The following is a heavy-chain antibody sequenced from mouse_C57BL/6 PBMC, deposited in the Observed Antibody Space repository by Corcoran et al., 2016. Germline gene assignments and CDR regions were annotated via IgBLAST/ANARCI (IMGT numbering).Heavy chain of an antibody. CDR1: GYTFTDYY. CDR3: ARWDYGSSYDYFDY. CDR2: IYPGSGNT. Sequence: QVQLKQSGAELVRPGASVKLSCKASGYTFTDYYINWVKQRSGQGLEWIARIYPGSGNTYYNEKFKGKATLTAEKSSSTAYMQLSSLTSEDSAVYFCARWDYGSSYDYFDYWGQGTTLTVSS. D-gene: IGHD1-1*01. V-gene: IGHV1-76*01. J-gene: IGHJ2*01.